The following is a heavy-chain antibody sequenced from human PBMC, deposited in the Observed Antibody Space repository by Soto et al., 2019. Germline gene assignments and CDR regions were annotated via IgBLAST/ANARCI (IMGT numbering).Heavy chain of an antibody. CDR2: IYYSWST. CDR1: GGSISRGGYY. CDR3: ARAPSLLAGRRVVRYYLXV. J-gene: IGHJ6*03. Sequence: SETLSLTCTVSGGSISRGGYYCSWIRQQPGKGLEWNGYIYYSWSTYYNPSLKSRVTISVDTSKNQFSLKLSSVTAADTAVYYCARAPSLLAGRRVVRYYLXVWGKGTTVTVSS. D-gene: IGHD6-6*01. V-gene: IGHV4-31*03.